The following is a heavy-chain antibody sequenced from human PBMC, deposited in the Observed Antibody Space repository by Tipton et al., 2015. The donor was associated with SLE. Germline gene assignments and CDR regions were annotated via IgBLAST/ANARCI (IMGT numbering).Heavy chain of an antibody. CDR2: IYYSGST. V-gene: IGHV4-59*12. D-gene: IGHD6-13*01. CDR1: GGSISSYY. J-gene: IGHJ4*02. Sequence: TLSLTCTVSGGSISSYYWSWIRQPPGKGLEWIGYIYYSGSTNYNPSLKSRVTISVDTSKNQFSLQLNSVTPEDTAVYYCAGRSWYLFDYWGQGTLVTVSS. CDR3: AGRSWYLFDY.